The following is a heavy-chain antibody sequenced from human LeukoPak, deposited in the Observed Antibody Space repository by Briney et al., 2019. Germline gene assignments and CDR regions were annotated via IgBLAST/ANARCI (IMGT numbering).Heavy chain of an antibody. CDR3: ARGISMIVAPDY. V-gene: IGHV3-21*01. CDR1: GFPFSSYT. J-gene: IGHJ4*02. Sequence: GGSLRLSCAASGFPFSSYTMNWVRQAPGKGLEWVSSISSSSSYIYYADSVKGRFTISRDNAKNSLYLQMNSLRAEDTAVYYCARGISMIVAPDYWGQGTLVTVSS. CDR2: ISSSSSYI. D-gene: IGHD3-22*01.